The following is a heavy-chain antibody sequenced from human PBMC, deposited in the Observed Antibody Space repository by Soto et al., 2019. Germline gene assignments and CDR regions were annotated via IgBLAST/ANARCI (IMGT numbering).Heavy chain of an antibody. D-gene: IGHD1-7*01. CDR1: GFSLSTSGVG. Sequence: SGPTLVKPTQTLTLTCTFSGFSLSTSGVGVGWIRQPPGKALEWLALIYWNDDKRYSPSLKSRLTITKDTSKNQVVLTMTNMDPVDTATYYCAHRPKYNWNYYFDYWGQGTLVTVSS. V-gene: IGHV2-5*01. J-gene: IGHJ4*02. CDR2: IYWNDDK. CDR3: AHRPKYNWNYYFDY.